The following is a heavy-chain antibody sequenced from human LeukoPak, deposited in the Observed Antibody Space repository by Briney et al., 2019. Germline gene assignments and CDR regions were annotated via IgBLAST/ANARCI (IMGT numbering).Heavy chain of an antibody. CDR1: RFTSSSYW. CDR2: IKHDGSEN. Sequence: HPGGSLRLSCAASRFTSSSYWMAWVRQAPGKGLECVANIKHDGSENYYVDSVKGRFTISRDNAKNSVYLQMNSLRAEDTAVYYCATYWRYTDWLLSDIWGQGTMVTVSS. CDR3: ATYWRYTDWLLSDI. D-gene: IGHD3-9*01. J-gene: IGHJ3*02. V-gene: IGHV3-7*05.